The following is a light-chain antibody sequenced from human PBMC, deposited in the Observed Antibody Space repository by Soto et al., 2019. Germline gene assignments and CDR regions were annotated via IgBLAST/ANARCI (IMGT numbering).Light chain of an antibody. V-gene: IGKV3-15*01. J-gene: IGKJ4*01. CDR2: GAS. CDR1: QSVSSK. Sequence: EIVMTQSPATLSVSPGERATLSCRASQSVSSKLAWYQQKPGQAPRLLIYGASTRDTGIPARFSGSGSGTEFTLTISSLQSEDFAVYYCQQYNNWPLTFGGGTKVDIK. CDR3: QQYNNWPLT.